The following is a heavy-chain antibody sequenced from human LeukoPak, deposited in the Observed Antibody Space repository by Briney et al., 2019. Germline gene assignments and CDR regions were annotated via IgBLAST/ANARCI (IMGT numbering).Heavy chain of an antibody. CDR2: IYPGDSDT. CDR3: ARQNDFRLDY. J-gene: IGHJ4*02. CDR1: GYTFSSYW. Sequence: GESLKISCQGSGYTFSSYWIGWVRQLPGKGLEWMGIIYPGDSDTRYSPSLQGQVTISVDTSIGTAYLQWSSLKASDTAIYYCARQNDFRLDYWGQGTLVTVSS. V-gene: IGHV5-51*01. D-gene: IGHD3-3*01.